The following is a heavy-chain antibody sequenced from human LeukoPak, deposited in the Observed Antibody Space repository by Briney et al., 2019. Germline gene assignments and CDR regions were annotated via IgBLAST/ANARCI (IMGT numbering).Heavy chain of an antibody. J-gene: IGHJ4*02. D-gene: IGHD1-7*01. Sequence: GGTLRLSCAASGFTFSSYGMSWVRQAPGKGLEWVSAISGSGGSTYYADSVKGRFTISRDNSKNTLFLQMNSLRAEDTAVYYCARDRANWNYLSSVDYWGQGTLVTVSS. V-gene: IGHV3-23*01. CDR2: ISGSGGST. CDR3: ARDRANWNYLSSVDY. CDR1: GFTFSSYG.